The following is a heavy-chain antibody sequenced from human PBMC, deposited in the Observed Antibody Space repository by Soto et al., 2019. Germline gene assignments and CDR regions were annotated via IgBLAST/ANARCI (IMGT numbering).Heavy chain of an antibody. CDR1: GGSFSGDY. CDR2: INGRGST. V-gene: IGHV4-34*01. J-gene: IGHJ4*02. CDR3: ARLEGLATISYYFDC. D-gene: IGHD5-12*01. Sequence: SETLSLTCAVYGGSFSGDYWSWIRQPPGKGLEWIGEINGRGSTKYNPSLKSRVTMSVDPSKNQFSLKLTSVTAADTAVYYCARLEGLATISYYFDCWGPGALVTVSS.